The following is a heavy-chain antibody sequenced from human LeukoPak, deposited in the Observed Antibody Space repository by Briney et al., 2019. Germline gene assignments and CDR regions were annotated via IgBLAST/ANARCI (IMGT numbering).Heavy chain of an antibody. Sequence: GGSLRLSCAASGFTFSSYSMNWVRQAPGTGLEWVSSISSSSSYIYYADSVKGRFTISRDNAKNSLYLQMNSLRAEDTAVYYCAAVIAAAGIFDYWGQGTLVTVSS. CDR3: AAVIAAAGIFDY. CDR2: ISSSSSYI. J-gene: IGHJ4*02. V-gene: IGHV3-21*01. D-gene: IGHD6-13*01. CDR1: GFTFSSYS.